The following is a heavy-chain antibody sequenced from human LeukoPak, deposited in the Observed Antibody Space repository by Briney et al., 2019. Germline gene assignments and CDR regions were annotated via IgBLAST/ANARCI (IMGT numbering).Heavy chain of an antibody. CDR1: GGSISSHY. Sequence: SQTLSLTCTVSGGSISSHYWSWIRQPPGKGLEWIGYIYYSGSTNYNPSLKSRVTISVDTSKNQFSLKLSPVTAADTAVYYCARATAEIYFDYWGQGTLVTVSS. D-gene: IGHD4-11*01. V-gene: IGHV4-59*11. J-gene: IGHJ4*02. CDR3: ARATAEIYFDY. CDR2: IYYSGST.